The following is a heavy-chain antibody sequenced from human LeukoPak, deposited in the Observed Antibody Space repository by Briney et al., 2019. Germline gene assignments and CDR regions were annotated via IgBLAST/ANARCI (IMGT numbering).Heavy chain of an antibody. CDR1: GGTFSSYA. CDR3: ARESAGYCSSTSCYPDAFDI. J-gene: IGHJ3*02. CDR2: IIPIFGTA. Sequence: SVKVSCKASGGTFSSYAISWVRQAPGQGLEWMGGIIPIFGTANYAQKFQGRVTITADESTSTAYMELSSLRSEDTAVYYCARESAGYCSSTSCYPDAFDIWGQGTMVTVSS. D-gene: IGHD2-2*03. V-gene: IGHV1-69*13.